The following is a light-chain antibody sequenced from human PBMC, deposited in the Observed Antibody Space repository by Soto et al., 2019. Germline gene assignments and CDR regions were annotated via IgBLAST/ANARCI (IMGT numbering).Light chain of an antibody. J-gene: IGKJ5*01. CDR1: QSSGSNF. Sequence: IVVTQSPCTLSLSPGERATLSCKTSQSSGSNFLAWYQHKPGQAPRLLIYASSNRATGIPDRFSGSASGTDFTLTSNRLAPEDSAVYYCQLYGISPNFGQGTRLEI. CDR3: QLYGISPN. CDR2: ASS. V-gene: IGKV3-20*01.